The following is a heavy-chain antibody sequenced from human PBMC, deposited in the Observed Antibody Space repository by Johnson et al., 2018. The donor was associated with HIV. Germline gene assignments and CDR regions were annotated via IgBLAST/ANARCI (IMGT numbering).Heavy chain of an antibody. V-gene: IGHV3-9*01. CDR2: ISWNSGRI. CDR3: ARGFDAFDI. Sequence: VQLVESGGGLVQPGRSLRLSCAASGFNFDDYAMHWVRQGPGKGREWVGGISWNSGRIGYADSVKGRFTISRDIARNSLYLQMNSLRAEDTAVYYCARGFDAFDIWGQGTMVTVSS. CDR1: GFNFDDYA. J-gene: IGHJ3*02.